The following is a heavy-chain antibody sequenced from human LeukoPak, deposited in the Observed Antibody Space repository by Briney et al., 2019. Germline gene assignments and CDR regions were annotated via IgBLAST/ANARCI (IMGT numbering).Heavy chain of an antibody. D-gene: IGHD1-1*01. J-gene: IGHJ4*02. CDR1: GFTFSNAW. Sequence: GGSLRLSCAASGFTFSNAWMSWVRQAPGKGLEWVSAIGGSGGSTYYADSVKGRFTISRDNSKNTLYLQMNSLRAEDTAVYYCAKDHNWNDSDYWGQGTLATVSS. V-gene: IGHV3-23*01. CDR2: IGGSGGST. CDR3: AKDHNWNDSDY.